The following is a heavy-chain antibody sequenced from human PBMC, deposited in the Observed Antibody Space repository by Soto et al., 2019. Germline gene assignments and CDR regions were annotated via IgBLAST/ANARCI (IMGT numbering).Heavy chain of an antibody. Sequence: GASVKVSCKASGGTFSSYAISWVRQAPGQGLEWMGGIIPIFGTANYAQKFQGRVTITADESTSTAYMELSSLRSEDTAVYYCARHMTGYYLFDYSGQGTMVTVSS. CDR1: GGTFSSYA. V-gene: IGHV1-69*13. CDR2: IIPIFGTA. CDR3: ARHMTGYYLFDY. D-gene: IGHD3-9*01. J-gene: IGHJ4*02.